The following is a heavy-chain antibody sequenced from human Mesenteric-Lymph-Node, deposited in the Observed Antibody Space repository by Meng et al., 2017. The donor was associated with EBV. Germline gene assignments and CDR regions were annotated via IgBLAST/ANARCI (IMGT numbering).Heavy chain of an antibody. Sequence: QGPLWRSGAEVKKPWASVKVSCKTSGYTFTTYAMQWVRQAPGQRLEWMGWINPGNGDTKYSPNFQGRVTFTRDTSASTAYMELSSLRPEDTAVYYCAREDYHSIGYYPCGYWGQGTLVTVSS. CDR3: AREDYHSIGYYPCGY. J-gene: IGHJ4*02. CDR2: INPGNGDT. V-gene: IGHV1-3*01. CDR1: GYTFTTYA. D-gene: IGHD3-22*01.